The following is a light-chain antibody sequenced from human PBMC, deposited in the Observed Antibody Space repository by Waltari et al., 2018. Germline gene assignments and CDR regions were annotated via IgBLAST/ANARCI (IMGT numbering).Light chain of an antibody. V-gene: IGKV1-33*01. J-gene: IGKJ4*01. CDR3: QQYESLPLS. CDR1: QSIRKF. Sequence: DIQMTKSPSSLSASIGDRDIITGQAIQSIRKFISWVQQKPGNDPKVLISEASNLETGVPSRFSGSGFVTYFTFTINSLQPEDIGTYYCQQYESLPLSFGGGTKVEVK. CDR2: EAS.